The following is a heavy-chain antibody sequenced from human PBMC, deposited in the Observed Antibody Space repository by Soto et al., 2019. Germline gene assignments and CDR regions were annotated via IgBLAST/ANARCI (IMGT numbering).Heavy chain of an antibody. CDR1: GGSISSGGYY. J-gene: IGHJ5*02. CDR2: IYYSGST. D-gene: IGHD6-6*01. Sequence: QVQLQESGPGLVKPSQTLSLTCTVSGGSISSGGYYWSWIRQHPGKGLEWIGYIYYSGSTYFNPSLKIRLTISVDTSKNQFSLQLSSVTAADTAVYYCARAGHSSSTEGANWFDPWGQGTLLTVSS. V-gene: IGHV4-31*03. CDR3: ARAGHSSSTEGANWFDP.